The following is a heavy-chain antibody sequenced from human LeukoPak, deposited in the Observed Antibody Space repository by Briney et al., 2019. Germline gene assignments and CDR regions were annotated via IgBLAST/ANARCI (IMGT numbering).Heavy chain of an antibody. D-gene: IGHD2-15*01. Sequence: PGGSLRLSCAASGFTVSSNYMNWVRQAPGKGLEWVSIIYSGGDTYYADSVKGRFTISRGNSKNTLYLQMNSLRPEDTAVYYCAKLVAATGYAFDIWGQGTMVTVSS. CDR3: AKLVAATGYAFDI. CDR1: GFTVSSNY. V-gene: IGHV3-53*05. CDR2: IYSGGDT. J-gene: IGHJ3*02.